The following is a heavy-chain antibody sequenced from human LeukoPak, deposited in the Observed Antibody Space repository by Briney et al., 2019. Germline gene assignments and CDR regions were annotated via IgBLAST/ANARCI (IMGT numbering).Heavy chain of an antibody. Sequence: GGSLRLSCAASGFTFSRYWMTWVRQAPGKGLEWVANIKQDGSKKNYVDSVKGRFTISRDNAKNSLYLQMNSLRVEDTALYYCAREDLFDYWGQGTLVTVSS. CDR2: IKQDGSKK. CDR1: GFTFSRYW. J-gene: IGHJ4*02. CDR3: AREDLFDY. V-gene: IGHV3-7*01.